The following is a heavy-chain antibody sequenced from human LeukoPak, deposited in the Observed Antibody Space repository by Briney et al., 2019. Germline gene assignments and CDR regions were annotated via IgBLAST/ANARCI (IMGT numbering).Heavy chain of an antibody. J-gene: IGHJ6*02. CDR1: GFNLGRYA. CDR2: INTGETT. Sequence: GGSLRLSCAASGFNLGRYAMSWVRQAPGRGLEWVSCINTGETTFYADSVKGRFTISRDNAKNSLYLQMNSLRAEDTAVYYCASRRDCSSTSCYDSPLYYYYGMDVWGQGTTVTVSS. CDR3: ASRRDCSSTSCYDSPLYYYYGMDV. V-gene: IGHV3-66*01. D-gene: IGHD2-2*01.